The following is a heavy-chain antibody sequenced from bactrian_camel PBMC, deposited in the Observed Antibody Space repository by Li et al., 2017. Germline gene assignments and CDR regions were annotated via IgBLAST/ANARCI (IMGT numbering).Heavy chain of an antibody. CDR2: INSRGGSA. D-gene: IGHD5*01. V-gene: IGHV3S31*01. Sequence: LVQPGGSLRLSCAASGFTFSSYAMSWVRQAPGKGLEWVSAINSRGGSAYYADSVKGRFTISEYNIEKTLYLQMDSLKTEDTAVYYCAAEGCYGLGYLADYWGQGTQVTVS. J-gene: IGHJ4*01. CDR3: AAEGCYGLGYLADY. CDR1: GFTFSSYA.